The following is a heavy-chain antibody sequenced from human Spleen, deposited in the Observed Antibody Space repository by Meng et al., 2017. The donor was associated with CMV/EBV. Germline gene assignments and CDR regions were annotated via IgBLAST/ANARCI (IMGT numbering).Heavy chain of an antibody. J-gene: IGHJ4*02. D-gene: IGHD6-6*01. V-gene: IGHV1-2*02. CDR3: ARGPLRAPRPYFFDS. CDR1: GYTFTAYY. Sequence: ASVKVSCKASGYTFTAYYMHWVRQAPGQGLEWMGWINPSSGGTNNAQKFQGRVTLTRDTSISTAYLELNRLRSDDAAVYYCARGPLRAPRPYFFDSWGQGTLVTVSS. CDR2: INPSSGGT.